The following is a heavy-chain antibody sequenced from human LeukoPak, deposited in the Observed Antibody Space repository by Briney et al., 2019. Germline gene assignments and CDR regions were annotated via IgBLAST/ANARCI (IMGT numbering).Heavy chain of an antibody. CDR3: ARTGRSSGWYWFDP. Sequence: ASVEVSCKASGGTFSSYAISWVRQAPGQGLEWMGGIIPIFGTANYAQKFQGRVTITADESTSTAYMELSSLRSEDTAVYYCARTGRSSGWYWFDPWGQGTLVTVSS. D-gene: IGHD6-19*01. CDR1: GGTFSSYA. V-gene: IGHV1-69*13. CDR2: IIPIFGTA. J-gene: IGHJ5*02.